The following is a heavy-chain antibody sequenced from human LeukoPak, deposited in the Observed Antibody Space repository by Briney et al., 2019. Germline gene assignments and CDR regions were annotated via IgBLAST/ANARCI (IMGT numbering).Heavy chain of an antibody. Sequence: RGSLRLSSEASGFTFSRYWMHWVRQAPGKGLVWVSRIKSDGKTNYADSVKGRFTISGDNAKNTVSLQMNSLRADDTGVYYCARAPSEVGGYYPEYFRHWGQGTLVTVSS. CDR2: IKSDGKT. V-gene: IGHV3-74*01. J-gene: IGHJ1*01. CDR3: ARAPSEVGGYYPEYFRH. D-gene: IGHD3-22*01. CDR1: GFTFSRYW.